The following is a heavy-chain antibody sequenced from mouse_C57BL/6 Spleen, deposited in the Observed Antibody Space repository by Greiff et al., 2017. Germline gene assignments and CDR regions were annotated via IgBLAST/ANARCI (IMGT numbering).Heavy chain of an antibody. Sequence: QVQLQQSGPELVKPGASVKISCKASGYAFSSSWMNWVKQRPGKGLEWIGRIYPGDGDTNYNGKFKGKATLTADKSSSTAYMQLSSLTSEAAAVSFCARRSPVISTVVDYFDYWGQGTTLTVSS. V-gene: IGHV1-82*01. CDR3: ARRSPVISTVVDYFDY. CDR1: GYAFSSSW. CDR2: IYPGDGDT. D-gene: IGHD1-1*01. J-gene: IGHJ2*01.